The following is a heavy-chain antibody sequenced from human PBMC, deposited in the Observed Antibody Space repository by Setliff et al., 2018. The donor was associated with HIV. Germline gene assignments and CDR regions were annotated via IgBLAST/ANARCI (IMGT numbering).Heavy chain of an antibody. CDR3: ARDAERGYSYGYDY. CDR1: GYSISSGYY. D-gene: IGHD5-18*01. Sequence: SSETLSLTCAVAGYSISSGYYWGWIRQPPGKGLEWIGSVFNSGSTYYNPSLKSRVTMSVDTSKNQFSLKLSSVTAADTAVYYCARDAERGYSYGYDYWGQGTQVTVSS. CDR2: VFNSGST. V-gene: IGHV4-38-2*02. J-gene: IGHJ4*02.